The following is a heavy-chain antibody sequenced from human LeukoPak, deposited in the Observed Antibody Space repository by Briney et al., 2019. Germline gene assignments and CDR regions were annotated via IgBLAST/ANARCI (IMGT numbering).Heavy chain of an antibody. D-gene: IGHD6-13*01. CDR3: ARGIAAAGTGGYFDY. J-gene: IGHJ4*02. CDR1: GGSFSGYY. CDR2: INHSGST. Sequence: SETLSLTCAVYGGSFSGYYWSWIRQPPGKGLEWIGGINHSGSTNYNPSLKSRVTISVDTSKNQFSLKLSSVTAADTAVYYCARGIAAAGTGGYFDYWGQGTLVTVSS. V-gene: IGHV4-34*01.